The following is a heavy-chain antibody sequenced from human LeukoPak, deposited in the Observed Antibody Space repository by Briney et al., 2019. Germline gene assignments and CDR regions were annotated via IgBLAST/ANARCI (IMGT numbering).Heavy chain of an antibody. CDR3: ARRGIAAAGTGSIDY. V-gene: IGHV4-59*08. CDR1: GGSITSYY. Sequence: SETLSLTCSVSGGSITSYYWSWIRQPPGKGLEWIGYISYSGSTNYNPSLKSRVTMSVDMSKNQFSLKLSSVTAADTAVYYCARRGIAAAGTGSIDYWGQGTLVTVSS. J-gene: IGHJ4*02. D-gene: IGHD6-13*01. CDR2: ISYSGST.